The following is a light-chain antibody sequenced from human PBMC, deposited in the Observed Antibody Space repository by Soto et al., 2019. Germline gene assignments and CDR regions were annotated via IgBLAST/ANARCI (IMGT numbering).Light chain of an antibody. V-gene: IGKV1-39*01. J-gene: IGKJ4*01. CDR2: ATS. Sequence: DIPMTQSPSSLYASVGDRVTITCRASENINTYLNWYQQKPGKAPNLLIYATSSIFQRDVPSRFSGSGSGTDFTLTISSLQPEDFATYYCQQSYSTPLTFGGGTKVEIK. CDR1: ENINTY. CDR3: QQSYSTPLT.